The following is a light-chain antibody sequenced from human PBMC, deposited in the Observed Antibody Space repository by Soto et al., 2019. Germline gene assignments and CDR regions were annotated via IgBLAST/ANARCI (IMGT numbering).Light chain of an antibody. CDR2: GAS. J-gene: IGKJ1*01. CDR3: QPYGSSGT. CDR1: QSVSRNY. Sequence: IVLTQYPGTLSLSAGERATLSCGASQSVSRNYLAWYQQKPGQAPRLRIYGASNRATGIPDRFSGSGSGTFFPLTISRMDPEDFAVYYCQPYGSSGTFGQGTKVDIK. V-gene: IGKV3-20*01.